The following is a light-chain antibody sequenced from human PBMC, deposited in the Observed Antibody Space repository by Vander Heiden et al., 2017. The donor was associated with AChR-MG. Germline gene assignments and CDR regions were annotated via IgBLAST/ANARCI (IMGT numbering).Light chain of an antibody. CDR1: NSNIGAGYD. CDR3: QSYDSSLSGVI. CDR2: ANT. J-gene: IGLJ2*01. V-gene: IGLV1-40*01. Sequence: QSVLTQPPPVSGAPGQTITISCTGTNSNIGAGYDVHWYQQFPGTAPKLLISANTNRPSGVPARFAGSKSGASASLAITGLQADDGANYYCQSYDSSLSGVIFGGGTKLTVL.